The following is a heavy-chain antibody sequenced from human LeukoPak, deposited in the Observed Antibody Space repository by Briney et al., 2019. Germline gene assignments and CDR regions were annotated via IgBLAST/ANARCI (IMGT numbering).Heavy chain of an antibody. CDR2: ISWNSGSI. CDR1: GFTFYDYA. Sequence: PGGSLRLSCAASGFTFYDYAMHWVRQAPGKGLEWVSGISWNSGSIVYADSVKGRFTISRDNAKNSLYLQMNSLRAEDTAVYYCAKDRFLEWLPLYYFYYWGQGTLVTVSS. J-gene: IGHJ4*02. CDR3: AKDRFLEWLPLYYFYY. D-gene: IGHD3-3*01. V-gene: IGHV3-9*01.